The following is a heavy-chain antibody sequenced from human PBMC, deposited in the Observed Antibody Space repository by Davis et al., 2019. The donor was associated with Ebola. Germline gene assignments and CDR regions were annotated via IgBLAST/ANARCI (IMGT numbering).Heavy chain of an antibody. D-gene: IGHD3-9*01. Sequence: GESLKISCKGSGYSFTSYWISWVRQMPGKGLEWMGRIDTSDSDTKYSPSFQGHVPISADKSISTAYLQWSSLKASDTAIYYCAKTYYDILTGYLYGMDVWGQGTTVTVSS. V-gene: IGHV5-10-1*01. J-gene: IGHJ6*02. CDR3: AKTYYDILTGYLYGMDV. CDR2: IDTSDSDT. CDR1: GYSFTSYW.